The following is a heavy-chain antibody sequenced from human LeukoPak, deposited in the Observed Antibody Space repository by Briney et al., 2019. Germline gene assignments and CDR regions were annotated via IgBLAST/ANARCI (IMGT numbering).Heavy chain of an antibody. Sequence: GGSLRLSCAASGFTFSSYGMHWVRQAPGKGLEWVAVIWYDGSNKYYADSVKGRFTIFRDNSKNTLYLQMNSLRAEDTAVYYCARDNRGNYYDSSGYQWYNWFDPWGQGTLVTVSS. J-gene: IGHJ5*02. CDR3: ARDNRGNYYDSSGYQWYNWFDP. CDR2: IWYDGSNK. CDR1: GFTFSSYG. V-gene: IGHV3-33*01. D-gene: IGHD3-22*01.